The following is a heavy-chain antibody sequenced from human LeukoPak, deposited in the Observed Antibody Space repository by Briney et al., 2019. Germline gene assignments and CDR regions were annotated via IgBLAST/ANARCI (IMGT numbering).Heavy chain of an antibody. V-gene: IGHV4-34*01. CDR3: ARLLTTVTTLGY. D-gene: IGHD4-17*01. J-gene: IGHJ4*02. Sequence: SETLSLTCAVYGGSFSGYYWSWIRQPPGKGLEWIGEINHSGSTNYNPSLKSRVAISVDTSKNQFSLKLSSVTAADTAVYYCARLLTTVTTLGYWGQGTLVTVSS. CDR1: GGSFSGYY. CDR2: INHSGST.